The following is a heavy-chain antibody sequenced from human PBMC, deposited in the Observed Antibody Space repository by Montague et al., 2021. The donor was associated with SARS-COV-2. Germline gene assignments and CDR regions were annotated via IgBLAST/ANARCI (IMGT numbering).Heavy chain of an antibody. CDR2: IYNGGTT. CDR1: GDSIRNSDYS. Sequence: SETLSLTCTVSGDSIRNSDYSWGWVRQPPGKGLEWIGNIYNGGTTFYNPSLKIRITIFADTSKNQFSLNLSTVTAADTAEYYCATRTRYPQNDFGFWGQGTLVTVSS. V-gene: IGHV4-39*01. D-gene: IGHD2-15*01. J-gene: IGHJ4*02. CDR3: ATRTRYPQNDFGF.